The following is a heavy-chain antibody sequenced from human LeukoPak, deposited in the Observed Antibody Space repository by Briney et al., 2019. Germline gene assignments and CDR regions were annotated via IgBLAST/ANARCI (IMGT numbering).Heavy chain of an antibody. CDR1: GGSFSGYY. CDR3: ARLGDGLGY. J-gene: IGHJ4*02. D-gene: IGHD4-17*01. Sequence: SETLSLTCAVYGGSFSGYYWSWIRQPPGKGLEWIGEINHSGSTNYNPSHKSRVTISVDTSKNQFSLKLSSVTAADTAVYYCARLGDGLGYCGQGTLVTVSS. V-gene: IGHV4-34*01. CDR2: INHSGST.